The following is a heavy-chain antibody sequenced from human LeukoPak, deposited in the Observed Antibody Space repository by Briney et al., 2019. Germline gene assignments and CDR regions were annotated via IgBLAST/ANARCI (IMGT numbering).Heavy chain of an antibody. CDR1: GFTVSSNY. Sequence: GGSLRLSCAASGFTVSSNYMSWVRQAPGKGLEWVSVIYSGGSTYYADSVKGRFTISRDNSKNTLYLQMNSLRAEDTAVYYCARSLMVRGVIINALYYWGQGILVSVSS. CDR3: ARSLMVRGVIINALYY. V-gene: IGHV3-53*01. J-gene: IGHJ4*02. CDR2: IYSGGST. D-gene: IGHD3-10*01.